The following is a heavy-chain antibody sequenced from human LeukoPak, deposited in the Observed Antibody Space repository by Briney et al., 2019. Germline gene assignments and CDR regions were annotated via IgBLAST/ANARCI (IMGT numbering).Heavy chain of an antibody. CDR3: ARDGDQWYYDSNGYPHYFDY. CDR2: ISSSSSTI. J-gene: IGHJ4*02. D-gene: IGHD3-22*01. V-gene: IGHV3-48*01. Sequence: GGSLRLSCAASGFTFSSYSMNWVRQAPGKGLEWVSYISSSSSTIYYADSVKGRFTISRDNAKNSLYLQMNSLRAEDTAVYYCARDGDQWYYDSNGYPHYFDYWGQGTLVTVSS. CDR1: GFTFSSYS.